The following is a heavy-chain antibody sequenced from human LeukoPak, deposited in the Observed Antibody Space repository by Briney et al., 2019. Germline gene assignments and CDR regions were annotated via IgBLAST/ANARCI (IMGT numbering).Heavy chain of an antibody. CDR2: IKSKTDGGTT. CDR1: GFTFSNAW. J-gene: IGHJ4*02. V-gene: IGHV3-15*01. D-gene: IGHD2-15*01. Sequence: PGGSLRLSCAASGFTFSNAWMSWVRQAAGKGLEWVGRIKSKTDGGTTDYAAPVKGRFTISRDDSKNTLYLQMNSLKTEDTAVYYCTTVGYSDQLLLFVSVFDYWGQGTLVTVSS. CDR3: TTVGYSDQLLLFVSVFDY.